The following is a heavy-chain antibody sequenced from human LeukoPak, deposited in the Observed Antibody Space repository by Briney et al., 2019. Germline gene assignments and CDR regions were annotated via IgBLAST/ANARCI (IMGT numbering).Heavy chain of an antibody. CDR2: IYHSGST. J-gene: IGHJ4*02. CDR3: AKSPLRGYSYGAYYFDY. D-gene: IGHD5-18*01. V-gene: IGHV4-4*02. CDR1: GGSISSSNW. Sequence: SETLSLTCAVSGGSISSSNWWSWVRQPPGKGLEWIGEIYHSGSTNYNPSLKSRVTISVDTSKNQFSLKLSSVTAADTAVYYCAKSPLRGYSYGAYYFDYWGQGPLVPVSS.